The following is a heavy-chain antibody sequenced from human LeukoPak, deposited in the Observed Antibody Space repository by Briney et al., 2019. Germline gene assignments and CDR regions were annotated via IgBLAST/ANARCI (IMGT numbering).Heavy chain of an antibody. V-gene: IGHV4-4*02. CDR2: IYYSGST. J-gene: IGHJ6*03. CDR3: ARDAVRYYYDSSGYPVGYYYYMDV. Sequence: SETLSLTCAVSGGAISSSNWWSWVRQPPGKGLEWIGYIYYSGSTNYNPSLKSRVTISVDTSKNQFSLKLSSVTAADTAVYYCARDAVRYYYDSSGYPVGYYYYMDVWGKGTTVTISS. D-gene: IGHD3-22*01. CDR1: GGAISSSNW.